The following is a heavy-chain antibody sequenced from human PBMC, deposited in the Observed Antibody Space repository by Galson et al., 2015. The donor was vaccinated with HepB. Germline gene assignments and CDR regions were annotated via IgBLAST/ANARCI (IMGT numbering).Heavy chain of an antibody. CDR3: ARDGDIVVVPAAIQALDYYYYYGMDV. CDR1: GYTFTSHY. Sequence: SVKVSCKASGYTFTSHYMHWVRQAPGQGLEWMGIINPSGGSTSYAQKFQGRVTMTRDTSTSTVYMELSSLRSEDTAVYYCARDGDIVVVPAAIQALDYYYYYGMDVWGQGTTVTVSS. D-gene: IGHD2-2*02. CDR2: INPSGGST. J-gene: IGHJ6*02. V-gene: IGHV1-46*01.